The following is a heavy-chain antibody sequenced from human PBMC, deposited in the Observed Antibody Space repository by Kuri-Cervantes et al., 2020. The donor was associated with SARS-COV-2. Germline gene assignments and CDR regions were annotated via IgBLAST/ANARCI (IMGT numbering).Heavy chain of an antibody. CDR3: AKDRFGVHDF. CDR2: ISDDGKKK. D-gene: IGHD2-8*01. J-gene: IGHJ4*02. V-gene: IGHV3-30*18. CDR1: GFNFSTTD. Sequence: GGSLRLSCTASGFNFSTTDMHWVRQTPGKGLEWVAVISDDGKKKKCVASGKGRFTISRDNSQNTLYLQVKSLKSKDTAMYYCAKDRFGVHDFWGQGTLVTVSS.